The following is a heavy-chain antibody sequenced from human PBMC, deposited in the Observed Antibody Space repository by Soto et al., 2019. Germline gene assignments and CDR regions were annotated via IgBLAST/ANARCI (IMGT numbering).Heavy chain of an antibody. Sequence: QVQLQESGPGLVKPSQTLSLTCSVSGDSITNDDYYWTWIRQPPGKGLEWIGHIYYNGNTYYNPSLQRRLTLSLDTSQNQCSLHLTSVIAADSASYFCARATTVTSSFFYSGLDVWGQGTTVSVSS. CDR2: IYYNGNT. J-gene: IGHJ6*02. CDR1: GDSITNDDYY. CDR3: ARATTVTSSFFYSGLDV. D-gene: IGHD4-17*01. V-gene: IGHV4-30-4*08.